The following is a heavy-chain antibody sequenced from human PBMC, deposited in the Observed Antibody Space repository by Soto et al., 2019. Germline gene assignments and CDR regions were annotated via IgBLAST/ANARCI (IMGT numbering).Heavy chain of an antibody. J-gene: IGHJ5*02. CDR2: IYSGDTT. Sequence: GGSLRLSCAASGFNFSDYYMSWIRQAPGKGLEWVSVIYSGDTTYYADSVKGRFTISRDHSKNTLYLQMSSLRAEDTAVYYCVKEGYYYDSSGYYYGWFDPWGQGTLVTVSS. CDR3: VKEGYYYDSSGYYYGWFDP. D-gene: IGHD3-22*01. CDR1: GFNFSDYY. V-gene: IGHV3-66*02.